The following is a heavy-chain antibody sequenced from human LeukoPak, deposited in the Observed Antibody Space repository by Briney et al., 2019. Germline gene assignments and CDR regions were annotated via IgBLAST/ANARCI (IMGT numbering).Heavy chain of an antibody. CDR1: GGSISSGGYS. V-gene: IGHV4-30-2*01. CDR3: ARGQLDGSYFDY. D-gene: IGHD1-26*01. J-gene: IGHJ4*02. Sequence: SETLSLTCAVSGGSISSGGYSWSWIRQPPGKGLEWIGYIYHSGRTYYNPSLKSRVTISVDRSKNQFSLKLSSVTAADTAVYYCARGQLDGSYFDYWGQGTLVTVSS. CDR2: IYHSGRT.